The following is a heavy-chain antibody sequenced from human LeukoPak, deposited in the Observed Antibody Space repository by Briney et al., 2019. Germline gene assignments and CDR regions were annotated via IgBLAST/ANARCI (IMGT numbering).Heavy chain of an antibody. CDR3: AKDLREGQWLEQQYFQH. V-gene: IGHV3-23*01. D-gene: IGHD6-19*01. J-gene: IGHJ1*01. CDR2: ISGSGGSS. CDR1: GFTFSSYA. Sequence: GGYLRLSCAASGFTFSSYAMNWVRQAPGQGLEWVSVISGSGGSSYYADSVKGRFTISRDNSKNTLYLQMNSLRAEDTAVYYCAKDLREGQWLEQQYFQHWGQGTLVTVSS.